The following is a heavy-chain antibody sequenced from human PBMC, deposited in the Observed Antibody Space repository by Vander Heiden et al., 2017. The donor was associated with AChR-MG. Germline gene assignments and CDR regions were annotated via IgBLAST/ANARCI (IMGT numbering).Heavy chain of an antibody. D-gene: IGHD3-3*01. V-gene: IGHV1-69*06. J-gene: IGHJ5*02. CDR3: AASGVVIISGQNWFDP. CDR1: GGTFSSYA. Sequence: QVQLVQSGAEVKKPGSSVKVSCKASGGTFSSYALSWVRQAPGQGLEGVGGIIPIFGTANYAQKFQGRVTITADKSTSTAYMELSSLRSEDTAVYYCAASGVVIISGQNWFDPWGQGTLVTVSS. CDR2: IIPIFGTA.